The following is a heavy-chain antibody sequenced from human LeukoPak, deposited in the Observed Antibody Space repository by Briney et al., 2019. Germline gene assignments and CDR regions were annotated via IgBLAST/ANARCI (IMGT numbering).Heavy chain of an antibody. V-gene: IGHV4-38-2*02. J-gene: IGHJ3*02. CDR1: GYSISSGYY. Sequence: SETLSLTCTVSGYSISSGYYWGWIRQPPGKGLEWIGSIYHSGSTYYNPSLKSRVTISVDTSKNQFSLKLSSVTAADTAVYYCARERPSLAYCGGDCYPLDAFDIWGQGTMVTVSS. CDR3: ARERPSLAYCGGDCYPLDAFDI. D-gene: IGHD2-21*02. CDR2: IYHSGST.